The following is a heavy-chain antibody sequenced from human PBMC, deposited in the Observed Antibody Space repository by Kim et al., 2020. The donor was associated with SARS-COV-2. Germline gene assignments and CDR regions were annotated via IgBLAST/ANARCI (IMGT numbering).Heavy chain of an antibody. CDR1: GFTFSSYE. J-gene: IGHJ4*02. Sequence: GGSLRLSCAASGFTFSSYEMNWVRQAPGKGLEWVSYISSSGSTIYYADSVKGRFTISRDNAKNSLYLQMNSLRAEDTAVYYCARDYGSSWYSSRTTLQTRIDYWGQGTLVTVSS. V-gene: IGHV3-48*03. D-gene: IGHD6-13*01. CDR2: ISSSGSTI. CDR3: ARDYGSSWYSSRTTLQTRIDY.